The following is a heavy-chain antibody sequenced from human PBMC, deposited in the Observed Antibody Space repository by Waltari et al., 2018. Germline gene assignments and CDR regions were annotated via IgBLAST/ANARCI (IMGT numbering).Heavy chain of an antibody. CDR3: ARGMVGAAYFDC. CDR2: SSSSSTI. CDR1: VFTFISYS. Sequence: EVQLVESGGGLVQPGGSLRLSCVASVFTFISYSMTWSRQAEGKGLEWVSYSSSSSTINYADAVKGRFTMSRDSPKNSLYLQMNSVRAEDAAVYYCARGMVGAAYFDCWGQGALVSVSS. J-gene: IGHJ4*02. D-gene: IGHD1-26*01. V-gene: IGHV3-48*04.